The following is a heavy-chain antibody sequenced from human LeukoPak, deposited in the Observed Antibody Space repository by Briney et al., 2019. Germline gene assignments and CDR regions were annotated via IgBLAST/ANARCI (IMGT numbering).Heavy chain of an antibody. V-gene: IGHV1-18*01. Sequence: ASVKVSCKASGYTFTSYGISWVRQAPGQGLEWMGCISAYNGNTNYAQKLQGRVTMTTDTSTSTAYMELRSLRSDDTAVYYCARVTWAGGRGYFDYWGQGTLVTVSS. CDR2: ISAYNGNT. D-gene: IGHD1-14*01. J-gene: IGHJ4*02. CDR1: GYTFTSYG. CDR3: ARVTWAGGRGYFDY.